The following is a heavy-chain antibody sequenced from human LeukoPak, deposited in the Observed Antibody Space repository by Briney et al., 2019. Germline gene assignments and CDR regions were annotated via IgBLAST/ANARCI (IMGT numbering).Heavy chain of an antibody. D-gene: IGHD3-3*01. V-gene: IGHV1-46*01. CDR1: GYTFSNSG. J-gene: IGHJ4*02. Sequence: ASVKVSCKASGYTFSNSGLSWVRQAPGQGLEWMGIINPLGGSTTYAHKFQDRLTMTRDTPTSTVYMELSSLRSEDTAVYYCARVHDFWSGFFDYWGQGTLVTVSS. CDR2: INPLGGST. CDR3: ARVHDFWSGFFDY.